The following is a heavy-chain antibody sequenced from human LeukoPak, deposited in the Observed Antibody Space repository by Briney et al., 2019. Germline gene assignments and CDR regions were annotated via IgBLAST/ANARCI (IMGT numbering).Heavy chain of an antibody. CDR2: INHSGST. J-gene: IGHJ4*02. V-gene: IGHV4-34*01. Sequence: SETLSLTCAVYGGSFSGYYWSWIRQPPGKGLEWIGEINHSGSTNYNPSLKSRVTISVDTSKNQFSLKLSSVTAADTAVYYCARAHSGSYKVAEAFDYWGQGTLVTVSS. CDR1: GGSFSGYY. D-gene: IGHD1-26*01. CDR3: ARAHSGSYKVAEAFDY.